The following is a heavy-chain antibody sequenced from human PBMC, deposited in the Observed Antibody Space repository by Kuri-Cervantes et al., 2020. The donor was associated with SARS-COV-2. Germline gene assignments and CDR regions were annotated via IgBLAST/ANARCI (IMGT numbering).Heavy chain of an antibody. CDR1: GGSFSGYY. V-gene: IGHV4-34*01. Sequence: SETLSLTCAVYGGSFSGYYWSWIRQPPGKGLEWIGSIYHSGSTYYNPSLKSRVTISVDTSKNQFSLKLSSVTAADTAVYYCAREDSSSWLYSYDYWGQGTLVTVSS. D-gene: IGHD6-13*01. CDR2: IYHSGST. CDR3: AREDSSSWLYSYDY. J-gene: IGHJ4*02.